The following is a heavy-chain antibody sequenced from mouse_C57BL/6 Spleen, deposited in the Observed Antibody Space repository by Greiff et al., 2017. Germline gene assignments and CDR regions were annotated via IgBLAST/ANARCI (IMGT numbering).Heavy chain of an antibody. V-gene: IGHV1-52*01. CDR3: ARSDYSNYLWYFDV. Sequence: QSCKASGYTFTSYWMHWVKQRPIQGLEWIGNIDPSDSETHYNQKFKDKASLTVDKSSSTAYMQLSSLTSEDSAVYYCARSDYSNYLWYFDVWGTGTTVTVSS. J-gene: IGHJ1*03. CDR1: GYTFTSYW. D-gene: IGHD2-5*01. CDR2: IDPSDSET.